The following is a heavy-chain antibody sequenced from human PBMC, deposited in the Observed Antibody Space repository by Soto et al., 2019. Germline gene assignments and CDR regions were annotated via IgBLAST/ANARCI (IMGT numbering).Heavy chain of an antibody. J-gene: IGHJ3*02. V-gene: IGHV3-23*01. CDR2: ISGSGGST. CDR1: GFTFSSYA. CDR3: ARLYSRAYDI. D-gene: IGHD2-15*01. Sequence: GGSLRLSCAASGFTFSSYAMSWVRQAPGKGLEWVSAISGSGGSTYYADSVKGRFTISRDNSKNTLYLQMNSLRVEDTAIYHCARLYSRAYDIWGQGTMVTVSS.